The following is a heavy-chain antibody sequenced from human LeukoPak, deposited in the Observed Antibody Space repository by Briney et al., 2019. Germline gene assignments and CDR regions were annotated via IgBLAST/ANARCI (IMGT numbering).Heavy chain of an antibody. V-gene: IGHV3-23*01. J-gene: IGHJ4*02. CDR3: ATGPEWELTMISFDY. CDR2: ISGSGGST. D-gene: IGHD1-26*01. Sequence: AGGSLRLSCAASGFTFSSYAMSWVRQAPGKGLEWVSAISGSGGSTYYADSVKGRFTISRDNSKNTLYLQMNSLRAEDTAVYYCATGPEWELTMISFDYWGQGTLVTVSS. CDR1: GFTFSSYA.